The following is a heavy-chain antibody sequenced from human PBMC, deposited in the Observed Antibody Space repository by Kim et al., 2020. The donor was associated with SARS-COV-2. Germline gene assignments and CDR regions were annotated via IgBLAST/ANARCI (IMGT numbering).Heavy chain of an antibody. CDR3: ARDKVVSGSYSDY. J-gene: IGHJ4*02. V-gene: IGHV3-21*01. Sequence: YADAVKGHFTISRDNAKNSLYLQMNSLRAEETAVYYCARDKVVSGSYSDYWGQGTLVTVSS. D-gene: IGHD1-26*01.